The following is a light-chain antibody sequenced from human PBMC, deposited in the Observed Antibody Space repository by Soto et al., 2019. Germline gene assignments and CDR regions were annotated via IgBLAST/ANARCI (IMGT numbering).Light chain of an antibody. V-gene: IGLV3-21*02. CDR1: NIGRKS. J-gene: IGLJ1*01. Sequence: SYELTQPPSVSVAPGQTARISCGGNNIGRKSVHWYQQKPGRAPVVVVYDDSDRPSGIPERFSGANSGDTATLTISRVEARDEADYYCHVWDSSSGHYIFGTGTKVTVL. CDR3: HVWDSSSGHYI. CDR2: DDS.